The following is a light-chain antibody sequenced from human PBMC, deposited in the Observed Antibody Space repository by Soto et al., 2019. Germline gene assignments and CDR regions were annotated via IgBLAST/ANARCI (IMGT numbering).Light chain of an antibody. CDR2: GAS. CDR3: QQYDTWPPLT. V-gene: IGKV3-15*01. CDR1: QNVGTK. Sequence: EIVMTQSPATLSVSPGERATLSCRASQNVGTKLAWYQQKPGQAPRLLIHGASTRATGFPARFSGSGSGTEFTLNISSLQSEDVAVYYCQQYDTWPPLTFGGGTKVEIK. J-gene: IGKJ4*01.